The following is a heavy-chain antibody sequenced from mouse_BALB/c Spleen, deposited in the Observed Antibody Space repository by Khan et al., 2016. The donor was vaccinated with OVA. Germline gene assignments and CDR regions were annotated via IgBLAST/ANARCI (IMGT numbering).Heavy chain of an antibody. Sequence: QVQLQQSGPELVKVGSSVRISCKASGYTFTSYYVHWVKQRPGQGLEWIGWIYPRDVHTKYNEKFKGKATRTADKSSSTVYMQLSSLNSEDAAVYFCARNYAMDYWGQGTSVTVSS. CDR3: ARNYAMDY. CDR2: IYPRDVHT. CDR1: GYTFTSYY. V-gene: IGHV1S56*01. J-gene: IGHJ4*01.